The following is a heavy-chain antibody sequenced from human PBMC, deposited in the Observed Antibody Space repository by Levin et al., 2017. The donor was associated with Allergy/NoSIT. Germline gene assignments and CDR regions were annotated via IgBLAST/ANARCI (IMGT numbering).Heavy chain of an antibody. CDR1: GGSFSGYY. CDR2: INHSGST. V-gene: IGHV4-34*01. Sequence: MASETLSLTCAVYGGSFSGYYWSWIRQPPGKGLEWIGEINHSGSTNYNPSLKSRVTISVDTSKNQFSLKLSSVTAADTAVYYCARTNRRITMIVVVIPRGDAFDSWGQGTMVTVSS. J-gene: IGHJ3*02. CDR3: ARTNRRITMIVVVIPRGDAFDS. D-gene: IGHD3-22*01.